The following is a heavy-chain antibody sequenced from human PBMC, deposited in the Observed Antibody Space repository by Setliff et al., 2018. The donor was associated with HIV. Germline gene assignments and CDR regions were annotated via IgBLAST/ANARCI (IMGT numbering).Heavy chain of an antibody. CDR3: ARIGIAAAGTPFDP. Sequence: ASVKVSRKASGSTFSTYDINWVRQAPGQGPEWMGWMNPNSGNTGYAPKLQGRVTMTRNTSISTAYMELSSLRSDDTAVYYCARIGIAAAGTPFDPWGQGTLVTVSS. V-gene: IGHV1-8*01. J-gene: IGHJ5*02. D-gene: IGHD6-13*01. CDR2: MNPNSGNT. CDR1: GSTFSTYD.